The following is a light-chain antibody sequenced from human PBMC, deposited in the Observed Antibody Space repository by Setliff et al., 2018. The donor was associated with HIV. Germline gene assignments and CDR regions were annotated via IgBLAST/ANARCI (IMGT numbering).Light chain of an antibody. CDR2: EVN. CDR1: SSDIGTYNL. CDR3: CSYAGASIQYS. V-gene: IGLV2-23*02. J-gene: IGLJ1*01. Sequence: QSALTQPASVSGSPGQSITISCTGTSSDIGTYNLVSWYQQHPGKAPKVIIYEVNKRPSGVSNRFSASKSVNTASLTISGLQAEDEAEYYCCSYAGASIQYSFGVGTKVTVL.